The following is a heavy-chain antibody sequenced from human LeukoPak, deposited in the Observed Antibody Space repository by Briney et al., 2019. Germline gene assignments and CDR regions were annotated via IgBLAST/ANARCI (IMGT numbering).Heavy chain of an antibody. D-gene: IGHD4-17*01. CDR1: GGSFSGYY. V-gene: IGHV4-34*01. CDR2: INHSGST. J-gene: IGHJ4*02. Sequence: SETLSLTCAVYGGSFSGYYWSWIRQPPGKGLEWIGEINHSGSTNYNPSLKSRVTISVDTSKNQFSLKLSSVTAADTAVYHCARGHVTTVIPFDYWGQGTLVTVSS. CDR3: ARGHVTTVIPFDY.